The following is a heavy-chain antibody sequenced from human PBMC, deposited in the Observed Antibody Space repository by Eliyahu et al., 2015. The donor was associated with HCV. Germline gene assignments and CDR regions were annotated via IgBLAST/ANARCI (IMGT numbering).Heavy chain of an antibody. J-gene: IGHJ4*02. CDR3: ARGVDNWNIFVFDY. V-gene: IGHV4-59*01. Sequence: QVQLQESGPGLVKPSETLSLTCTVSGGSISSYYWSWIRQSPGKGLEWIGYIYDNGQTDNSPSLKTRVTISVDTSKNQFSLRLNSVTAADTAVYFCARGVDNWNIFVFDYWGQGTLVTVSS. CDR2: IYDNGQT. D-gene: IGHD1-20*01. CDR1: GGSISSYY.